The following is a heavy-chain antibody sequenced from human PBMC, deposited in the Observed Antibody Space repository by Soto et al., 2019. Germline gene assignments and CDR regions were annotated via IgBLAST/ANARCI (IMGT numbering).Heavy chain of an antibody. Sequence: QVQLQQWGAGLLKPSETLSRTCAVYGGSLSGYYWSWIRQPPGKGLEWIGEINDSGSTNYNPSFKSRVTLSADTSKNQFSLKLTSVTAADTAVYYCARRVTMQYYFDSWGQGTLVPVSS. CDR3: ARRVTMQYYFDS. V-gene: IGHV4-34*01. D-gene: IGHD2-2*01. J-gene: IGHJ4*02. CDR2: INDSGST. CDR1: GGSLSGYY.